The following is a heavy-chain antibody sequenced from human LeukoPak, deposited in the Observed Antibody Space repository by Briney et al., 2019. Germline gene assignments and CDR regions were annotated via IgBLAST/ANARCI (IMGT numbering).Heavy chain of an antibody. CDR1: GFTFSSYA. Sequence: GGSLRLSCAASGFTFSSYAMHWVRQAPGKGLEWVASIWYDGSKKQYADSVKGRFTISRDNSKKMMMYVQMNSLRGEDTAIYYCARDTPTNGAQPFDYWGQGALVAVSS. CDR3: ARDTPTNGAQPFDY. V-gene: IGHV3-33*08. J-gene: IGHJ4*02. D-gene: IGHD2-8*01. CDR2: IWYDGSKK.